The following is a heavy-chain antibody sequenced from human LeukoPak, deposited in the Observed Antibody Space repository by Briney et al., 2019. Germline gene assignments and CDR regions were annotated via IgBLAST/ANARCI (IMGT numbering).Heavy chain of an antibody. D-gene: IGHD3-16*01. CDR3: AKVGSDVRGYDYVWGSLDY. CDR2: ISGSGGST. CDR1: GFTFSSYA. J-gene: IGHJ4*02. V-gene: IGHV3-23*01. Sequence: GGSLRLSCAASGFTFSSYAMSWVRQAPGKGLEWVSAISGSGGSTYYADSVKGRFTISRDNSKNTLYLQMNSLRAEDTAVYYCAKVGSDVRGYDYVWGSLDYWGQGTLVTVSS.